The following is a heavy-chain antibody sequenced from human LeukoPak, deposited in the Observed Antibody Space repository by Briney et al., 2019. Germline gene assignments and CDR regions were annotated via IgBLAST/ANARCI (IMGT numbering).Heavy chain of an antibody. CDR2: IYPIDSDT. CDR1: TSTFSSRW. Sequence: GESLKISCKGSTSTFSSRWIGWVRQMPGEGLEWMGIIYPIDSDTRYSPSFQGQVTISADKSIDTAYLQWSSLKASDTAMYYCARHRRGQQLEAFDYWGQGTLVTVSS. D-gene: IGHD6-13*01. J-gene: IGHJ4*02. V-gene: IGHV5-51*01. CDR3: ARHRRGQQLEAFDY.